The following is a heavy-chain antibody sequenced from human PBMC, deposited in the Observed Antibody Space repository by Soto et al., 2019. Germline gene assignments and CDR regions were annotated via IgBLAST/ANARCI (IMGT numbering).Heavy chain of an antibody. V-gene: IGHV3-15*07. J-gene: IGHJ4*02. Sequence: EVQLVESGGGLVKPGGSLRLSCAASGFAFDYVWMNWVRQTPGKGLEWVGRIKAKIDGATTDYAAPVKGRFTISRDDLKNALYLQMNSLKTEDTAVYYCATRAAYLDYWGQGSLVTVSP. CDR2: IKAKIDGATT. D-gene: IGHD6-25*01. CDR3: ATRAAYLDY. CDR1: GFAFDYVW.